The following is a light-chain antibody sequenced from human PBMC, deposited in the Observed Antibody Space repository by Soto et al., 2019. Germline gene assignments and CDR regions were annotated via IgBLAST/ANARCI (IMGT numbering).Light chain of an antibody. CDR3: AAWDDRLHGLI. Sequence: QAVVTQPPSASGTPGQRVTISCTGSSSNIGSNAVNWYQHCPGTAPKLLIYNDNQRPSGVPDPFSGSRSGTSASLAISGLRSEHEGDYYCAAWDDRLHGLIFGGGTKLPVL. CDR1: SSNIGSNA. J-gene: IGLJ2*01. V-gene: IGLV1-44*01. CDR2: NDN.